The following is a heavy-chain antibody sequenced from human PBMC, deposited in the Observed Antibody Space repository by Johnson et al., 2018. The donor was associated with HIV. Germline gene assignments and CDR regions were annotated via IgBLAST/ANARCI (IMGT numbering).Heavy chain of an antibody. CDR1: GFTFDDYA. CDR3: AKVVLPQDAFDI. V-gene: IGHV3-9*01. Sequence: VQLVESGGGLIQPGGSLRLSCAASGFTFDDYAMHWVRQAPGKGLEWVSGISWNSGSIGYADSVKGRFTVSRDNAKNSLYLQMNSLRAEDTALYYCAKVVLPQDAFDIWGQGTMLTVSS. J-gene: IGHJ3*02. CDR2: ISWNSGSI. D-gene: IGHD2-8*01.